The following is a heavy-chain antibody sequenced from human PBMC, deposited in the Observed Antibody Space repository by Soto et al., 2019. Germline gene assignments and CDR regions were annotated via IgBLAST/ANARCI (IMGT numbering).Heavy chain of an antibody. J-gene: IGHJ3*01. CDR3: ARDEAQEDAFDV. V-gene: IGHV3-30-3*01. Sequence: GGSLRLSCAASGFTFSNYAMHWIRQAPGKGLEWVAVISYDGSDQLHADSVKGRFTISRDNSKNTVYLQMNSLTTEDTGVYYCARDEAQEDAFDVWGQGTVVTVSS. CDR2: ISYDGSDQ. CDR1: GFTFSNYA.